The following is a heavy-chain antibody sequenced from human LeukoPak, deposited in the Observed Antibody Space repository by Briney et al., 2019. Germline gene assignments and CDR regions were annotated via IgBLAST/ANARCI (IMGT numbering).Heavy chain of an antibody. J-gene: IGHJ4*02. CDR2: ISHDVKTT. Sequence: GGSLRLSCVASGFSFSDSVIHWVRQAPGKGLEWVAVISHDVKTTYYADSAKGRSTISRDNSRNTVFLQMNRLRPEDTAVYYCVKEAYYGWGSSPTFYFDYWGQGTRVTVSS. CDR3: VKEAYYGWGSSPTFYFDY. CDR1: GFSFSDSV. V-gene: IGHV3-30*04. D-gene: IGHD3-10*01.